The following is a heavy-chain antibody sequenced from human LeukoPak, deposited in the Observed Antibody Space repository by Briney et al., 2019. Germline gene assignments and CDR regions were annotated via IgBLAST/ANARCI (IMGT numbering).Heavy chain of an antibody. CDR1: GYTFTTYD. CDR2: MNPNTGDT. Sequence: WASVKVSCKTSGYTFTTYDINWVRQATGQGLEWMGWMNPNTGDTGYAQKVQGRVTLTRNTSISTAYMELSSLRSEDTAVYYCARGTSTMVRGVIYWFDPWGQGTLVTVSS. D-gene: IGHD3-10*01. CDR3: ARGTSTMVRGVIYWFDP. V-gene: IGHV1-8*01. J-gene: IGHJ5*02.